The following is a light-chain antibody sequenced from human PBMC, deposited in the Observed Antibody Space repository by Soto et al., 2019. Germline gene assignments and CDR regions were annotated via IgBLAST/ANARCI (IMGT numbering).Light chain of an antibody. J-gene: IGLJ1*01. CDR1: SSDVGGYNY. CDR3: SSYTSSFYV. V-gene: IGLV2-14*01. CDR2: DVS. Sequence: QSALTQPASVSGSPGQSITISCTGTSSDVGGYNYVSWYQQHPGKAPKLMIYDVSNRPSGVSNRFSGSKSGNTASLTISGLQAEDEADYDCSSYTSSFYVFGTGTKLTVL.